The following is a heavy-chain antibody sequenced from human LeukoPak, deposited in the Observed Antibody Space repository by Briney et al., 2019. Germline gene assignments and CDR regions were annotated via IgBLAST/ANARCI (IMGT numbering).Heavy chain of an antibody. CDR2: NHYTGST. Sequence: SETLSLTCTVSGGSISSHYWSWMRQPPGKGLEWIGYNHYTGSTNHNPSLKSRVTMSVDTSKNQFSLKLSSVTAADTAVYYCARGRSGGDWLDSWGQGTLVTVSS. CDR3: ARGRSGGDWLDS. V-gene: IGHV4-59*11. D-gene: IGHD3-10*01. J-gene: IGHJ5*01. CDR1: GGSISSHY.